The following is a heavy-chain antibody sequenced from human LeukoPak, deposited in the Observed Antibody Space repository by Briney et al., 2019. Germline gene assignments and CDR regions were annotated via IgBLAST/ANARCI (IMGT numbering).Heavy chain of an antibody. CDR3: AHERDSSSPSFFDY. CDR2: ISSSSSYI. CDR1: GFTFSSYS. J-gene: IGHJ4*02. Sequence: KSGGSLRLSCAASGFTFSSYSMNWVRQAPGKGLEWVSSISSSSSYIYYADSVKGRFTISRDNAKNSLYLQMNSLRAEDTAVYYCAHERDSSSPSFFDYWGQGTLVTVSS. V-gene: IGHV3-21*01. D-gene: IGHD6-6*01.